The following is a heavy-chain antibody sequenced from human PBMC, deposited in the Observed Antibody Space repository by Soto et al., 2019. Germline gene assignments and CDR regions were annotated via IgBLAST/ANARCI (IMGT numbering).Heavy chain of an antibody. CDR2: IIPIFGTA. J-gene: IGHJ6*02. CDR1: GGTFSSYA. CDR3: ARQRDIVVVPAADYYYYGMDV. D-gene: IGHD2-2*01. V-gene: IGHV1-69*13. Sequence: ASVKVSCKASGGTFSSYAISWVRQAPGQGLEWMGGIIPIFGTANYAQKFQGRVTITADESTSTAYMELSSLRSEDTAVYYCARQRDIVVVPAADYYYYGMDVWGQGTTVTVSS.